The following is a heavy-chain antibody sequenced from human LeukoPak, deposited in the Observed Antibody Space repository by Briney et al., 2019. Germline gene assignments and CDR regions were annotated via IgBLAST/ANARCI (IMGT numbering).Heavy chain of an antibody. CDR3: SRLGGSLKYFYNYLDL. Sequence: RSLRLSCAASGFTFSTYAVHWVRPAPGKGLEWVALISSDGRNEYYGHSVKGRFTISRDISKNTLFLQMNSLRGEDTAIYFCSRLGGSLKYFYNYLDLWGRGTAVTVSS. CDR2: ISSDGRNE. CDR1: GFTFSTYA. J-gene: IGHJ6*03. V-gene: IGHV3-30*01. D-gene: IGHD6-25*01.